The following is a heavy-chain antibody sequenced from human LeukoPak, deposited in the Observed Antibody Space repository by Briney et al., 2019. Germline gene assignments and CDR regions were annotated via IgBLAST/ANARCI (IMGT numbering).Heavy chain of an antibody. CDR2: IYSGGNT. V-gene: IGHV3-53*03. CDR3: ATGSNYMDV. D-gene: IGHD4-11*01. CDR1: GGSISSYY. J-gene: IGHJ6*03. Sequence: PSETLSLTCTVSGGSISSYYWRWIRQPPGKGLEWVSVIYSGGNTYHIDSVKGRFTISRDNSKNTLFLQMNSLSAEDTAIYYCATGSNYMDVWGKGTTVTVSS.